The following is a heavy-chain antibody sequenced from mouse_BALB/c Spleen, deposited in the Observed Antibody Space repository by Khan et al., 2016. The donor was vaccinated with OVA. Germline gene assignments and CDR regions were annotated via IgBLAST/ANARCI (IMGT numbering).Heavy chain of an antibody. CDR1: GYIFTDYV. Sequence: QVQLQQSGPELVKPGASVKMSCKASGYIFTDYVMNWVKQRNGQGLEWIGQIYPGSDSTYYNEKFKCKATLTAARSSSTAYMQLSNLTSEDSAVYFCARTGWDVFAYWGQGTLVTVSA. V-gene: IGHV1-77*01. J-gene: IGHJ3*01. CDR3: ARTGWDVFAY. D-gene: IGHD4-1*01. CDR2: IYPGSDST.